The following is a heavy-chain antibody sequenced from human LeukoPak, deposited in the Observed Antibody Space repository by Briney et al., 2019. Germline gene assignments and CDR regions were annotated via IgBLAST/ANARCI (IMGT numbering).Heavy chain of an antibody. CDR2: INSDGSST. CDR3: ARHKSSGFYYHFDS. D-gene: IGHD3-22*01. J-gene: IGHJ4*02. V-gene: IGHV3-74*01. CDR1: GFTFSSYW. Sequence: LPGGSLRLSCAASGFTFSSYWMHWVRHAPGKGLVWVSRINSDGSSTSYADSVKGRFTISRDNAKNTLYLQMNSLRAEDTAVYYCARHKSSGFYYHFDSWGQGTLVTVSS.